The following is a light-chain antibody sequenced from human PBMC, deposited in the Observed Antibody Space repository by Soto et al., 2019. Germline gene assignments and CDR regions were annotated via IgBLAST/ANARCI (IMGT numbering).Light chain of an antibody. V-gene: IGKV1-5*03. CDR1: QSINSW. J-gene: IGKJ5*01. Sequence: DIQMTQSPSTLSASVGDRVTITCRASQSINSWLAWYQQKPGKAPKLLIYKASSLESGVPSRFSGSGSETEFTLTISSLQPEDFATYNCQQSYSFPITFGQGTRLEIK. CDR3: QQSYSFPIT. CDR2: KAS.